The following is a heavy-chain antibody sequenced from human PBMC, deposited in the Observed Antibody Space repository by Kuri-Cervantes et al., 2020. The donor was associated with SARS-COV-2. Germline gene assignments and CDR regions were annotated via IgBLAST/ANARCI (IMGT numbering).Heavy chain of an antibody. D-gene: IGHD3-3*01. CDR1: GNTLTELP. V-gene: IGHV1-24*01. J-gene: IGHJ6*03. CDR2: FDPEQREI. CDR3: ARDVGRIFGVVMLSYYYMDV. Sequence: ASVKVSCKVSGNTLTELPLHWVRQAPGKGLEWMGGFDPEQREIIYAQKFQGRVSMTEDTSTDTAYMELSSLRSEDTAVYYCARDVGRIFGVVMLSYYYMDVWGKGTTITVSS.